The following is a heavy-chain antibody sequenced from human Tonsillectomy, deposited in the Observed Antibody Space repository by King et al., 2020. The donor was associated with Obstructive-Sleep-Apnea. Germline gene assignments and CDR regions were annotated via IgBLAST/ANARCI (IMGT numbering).Heavy chain of an antibody. CDR2: INPNSGGT. V-gene: IGHV1-2*02. CDR3: ARVASGSYCRFDY. CDR1: GYTFTGYY. D-gene: IGHD1-26*01. J-gene: IGHJ4*02. Sequence: QRQLVQSGAEVKKPGASVKVSCKASGYTFTGYYIHWVRHAPGQGLEWMGWINPNSGGTFYAQKFQGRVTMTRDTSISTAYMELSRLRFYDTAVYYCARVASGSYCRFDYWGQGTLVTVSS.